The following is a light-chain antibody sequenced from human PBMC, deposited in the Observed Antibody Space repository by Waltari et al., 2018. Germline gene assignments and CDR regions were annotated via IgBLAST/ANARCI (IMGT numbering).Light chain of an antibody. J-gene: IGLJ1*01. Sequence: QSALTQPASVSGSPGQSITISCTASSSDVGGYNYVSWYQQHPGTPPKLLISDVRNRPSGVSTRFSGSKSGNTASLTISGLQADDEADYYCSSYTSSSTPGVFGTGTKVTVL. CDR2: DVR. CDR3: SSYTSSSTPGV. CDR1: SSDVGGYNY. V-gene: IGLV2-14*03.